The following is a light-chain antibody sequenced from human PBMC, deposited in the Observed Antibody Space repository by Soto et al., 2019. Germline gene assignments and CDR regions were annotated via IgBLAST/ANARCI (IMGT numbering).Light chain of an antibody. V-gene: IGKV1-39*01. CDR3: QQSNSSPPT. CDR2: AAS. CDR1: QSISSY. Sequence: IQMTQSPASLSASVGDRVTITCRASQSISSYLNWYQQKPGKAPKVLIYAASSLQSGIPSRFSGSGSGTDFTLTISSLQPEDFATYFCQQSNSSPPTFGGGTKVDIK. J-gene: IGKJ4*01.